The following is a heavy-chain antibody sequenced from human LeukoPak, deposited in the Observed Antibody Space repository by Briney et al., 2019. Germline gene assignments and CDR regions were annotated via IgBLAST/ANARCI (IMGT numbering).Heavy chain of an antibody. D-gene: IGHD2-2*01. CDR2: IYYTGTT. V-gene: IGHV4-59*11. Sequence: SETLSLTCTVSGGSLSSHFWSWIRQPPGKGLELIGHIYYTGTTYYNPSLNSRVTTSLDTSRSQFSLRLTSVTAADTAVYYCARFSSGCSTASCYLTYWGQGTLVTVSS. CDR3: ARFSSGCSTASCYLTY. J-gene: IGHJ4*02. CDR1: GGSLSSHF.